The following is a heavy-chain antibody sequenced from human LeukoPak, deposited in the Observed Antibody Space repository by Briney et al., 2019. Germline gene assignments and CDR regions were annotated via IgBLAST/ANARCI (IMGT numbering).Heavy chain of an antibody. CDR3: ARVHYDSSGYYYAWFDP. Sequence: PSETLSLTCTVSGGSISSDNYFWSWIRQPAGKGLEWIGRIYTSGNTNYNPSLKSRVTISVDTSKNQFSLKLSSVTAADTAVYYCARVHYDSSGYYYAWFDPWGQGTLVTVSS. CDR1: GGSISSDNYF. D-gene: IGHD3-22*01. CDR2: IYTSGNT. V-gene: IGHV4-61*02. J-gene: IGHJ5*02.